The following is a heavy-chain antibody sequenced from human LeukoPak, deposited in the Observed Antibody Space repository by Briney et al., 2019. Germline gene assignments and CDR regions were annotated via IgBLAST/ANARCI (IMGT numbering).Heavy chain of an antibody. CDR1: GFAVSNNY. CDR3: ARAYDSSGYWPEYFHH. CDR2: IYGGGST. J-gene: IGHJ1*01. Sequence: GGSLRLSCAASGFAVSNNYMSWVRHAPGKGLEWVSIIYGGGSTYYADSVNGRFTISRHNSKNTLFLQMNSLRTEDTAVYYCARAYDSSGYWPEYFHHWGQGTLVTVSS. V-gene: IGHV3-53*04. D-gene: IGHD3-22*01.